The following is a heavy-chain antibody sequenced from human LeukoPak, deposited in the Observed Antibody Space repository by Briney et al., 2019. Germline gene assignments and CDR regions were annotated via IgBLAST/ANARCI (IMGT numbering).Heavy chain of an antibody. CDR2: IIPIFGTA. CDR3: ARDRGLGYCSGGSYLSNWFDP. CDR1: GGTFSSYT. J-gene: IGHJ5*02. Sequence: ASVTVSCKASGGTFSSYTISWVRQAPGQGLEWMGGIIPIFGTANYAQKFQGRVTITADESTSTAYMELSSLRSEDTAVYYCARDRGLGYCSGGSYLSNWFDPWGQGTLVTVSS. V-gene: IGHV1-69*13. D-gene: IGHD2-15*01.